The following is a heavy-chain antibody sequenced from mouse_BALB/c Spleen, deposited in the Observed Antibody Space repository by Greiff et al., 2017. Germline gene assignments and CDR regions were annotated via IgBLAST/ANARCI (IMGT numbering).Heavy chain of an antibody. CDR3: AREGGYAAWFAY. CDR2: ISYDGSN. J-gene: IGHJ3*01. D-gene: IGHD2-2*01. Sequence: EVKLMESGPGLVKPSQSLSLTCSVTGYSITSGYYWNWIRQFPGNKLEWMGYISYDGSNNYNPSLKNRISITRDTSKNQFFLKLNSVTTEDTATYYCAREGGYAAWFAYWGQGTLVTVSA. CDR1: GYSITSGYY. V-gene: IGHV3-6*02.